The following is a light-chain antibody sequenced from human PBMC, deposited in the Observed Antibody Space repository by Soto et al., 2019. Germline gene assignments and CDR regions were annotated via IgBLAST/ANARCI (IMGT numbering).Light chain of an antibody. CDR1: QSVSSN. Sequence: EIVMTQSPATLSVSPGERATLSCRASQSVSSNLAGSPQKPGQAPRLRNYGAATRATGIPARFSGSGSGTEFTLTISSLQSEDFAVYYCQQYNNWPPITFGQGTRLEI. CDR3: QQYNNWPPIT. V-gene: IGKV3-15*01. J-gene: IGKJ5*01. CDR2: GAA.